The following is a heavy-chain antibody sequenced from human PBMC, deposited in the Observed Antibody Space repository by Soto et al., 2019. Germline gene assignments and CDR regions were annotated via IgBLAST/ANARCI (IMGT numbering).Heavy chain of an antibody. CDR3: ARDPPIAGNVNWFDP. V-gene: IGHV4-4*07. D-gene: IGHD2-15*01. J-gene: IGHJ5*02. CDR2: IYISGST. CDR1: YGSISRYY. Sequence: LXLTCTVSYGSISRYYWSWIRQPAWKGLEWIGRIYISGSTNYNPSLKSRVTMSVDTSKNQFSLKLSSVTAADTAVYYCARDPPIAGNVNWFDPWGQGTLVTVSS.